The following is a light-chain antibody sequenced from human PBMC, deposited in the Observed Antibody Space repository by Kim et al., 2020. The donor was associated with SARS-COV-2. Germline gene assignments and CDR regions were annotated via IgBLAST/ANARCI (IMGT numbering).Light chain of an antibody. J-gene: IGLJ1*01. Sequence: SSELTQDPPVSVALGQTVRITCQGDSLRSYYASWYQQKPGQAPVLVIYGKNNRPSGIPDRFSGSSSVSTASLTITGAQAEDEADYYCNSRDSSGKRWVFGTGTKVTV. V-gene: IGLV3-19*01. CDR1: SLRSYY. CDR2: GKN. CDR3: NSRDSSGKRWV.